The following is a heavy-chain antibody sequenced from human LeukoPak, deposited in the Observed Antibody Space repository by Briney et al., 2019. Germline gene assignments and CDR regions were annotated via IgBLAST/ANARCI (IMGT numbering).Heavy chain of an antibody. V-gene: IGHV4-30-2*01. J-gene: IGHJ4*02. Sequence: PSQTLSLTCTVSGGSISSGGYYWSWIRQPPGKGLEWIGYIYHTGSTYCNSSLKSRVTISVDMSKNQFSLKLSSVTAADTAAYYCVTYSSGTFDYWGQGTLVTVSS. D-gene: IGHD1-26*01. CDR2: IYHTGST. CDR3: VTYSSGTFDY. CDR1: GGSISSGGYY.